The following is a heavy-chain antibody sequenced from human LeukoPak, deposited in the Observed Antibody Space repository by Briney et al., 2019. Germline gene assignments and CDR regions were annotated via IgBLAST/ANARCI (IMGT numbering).Heavy chain of an antibody. CDR1: GFTFSSYS. V-gene: IGHV3-21*01. J-gene: IGHJ4*02. CDR2: ISSSSSYI. D-gene: IGHD1-26*01. Sequence: GGSLRLSCAASGFTFSSYSMNWVRQAPGKGLEWVSSISSSSSYIYYADSVKGRFTISRDNAKNSLYLQMNSLRAEDTAVYYCAKDYSGSYYYFDYWGQGTLVTVSS. CDR3: AKDYSGSYYYFDY.